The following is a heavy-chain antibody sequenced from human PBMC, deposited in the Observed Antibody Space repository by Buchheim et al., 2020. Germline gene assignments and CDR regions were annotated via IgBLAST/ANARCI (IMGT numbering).Heavy chain of an antibody. Sequence: QVQLQESGPGLVKPSETLSLTCTVSGGSISSYYWSWIRQPPGKGLEWIGYIYYSGSTNYNPSLKSRVTISVDTSKNQFSLKLSSVTAADTAVYYCARDLQYGDYAWIYWGQGIL. CDR1: GGSISSYY. D-gene: IGHD4-17*01. CDR3: ARDLQYGDYAWIY. V-gene: IGHV4-59*12. CDR2: IYYSGST. J-gene: IGHJ4*02.